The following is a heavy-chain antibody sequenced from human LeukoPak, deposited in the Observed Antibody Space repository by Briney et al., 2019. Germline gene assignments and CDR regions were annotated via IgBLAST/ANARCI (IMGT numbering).Heavy chain of an antibody. CDR1: GFTFSGFA. D-gene: IGHD3-10*01. CDR2: ISGSGGST. Sequence: GGSLRLSCAASGFTFSGFAMTWVRQAPGKGLEWVSTISGSGGSTYYADSVKGRFTISRDNAKNSLYLQMNSLRAEDTAVYYCARAGAHYYGSGSAFDYWGQGTLVTVSS. V-gene: IGHV3-23*01. CDR3: ARAGAHYYGSGSAFDY. J-gene: IGHJ4*02.